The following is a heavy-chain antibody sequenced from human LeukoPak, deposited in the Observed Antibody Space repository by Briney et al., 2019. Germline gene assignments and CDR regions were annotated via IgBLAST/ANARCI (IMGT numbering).Heavy chain of an antibody. J-gene: IGHJ4*02. D-gene: IGHD1-26*01. V-gene: IGHV3-23*01. CDR1: GFTFSSNA. CDR3: AKISYIGSYYMDY. CDR2: ISGSGGST. Sequence: TGGSLRLSCAASGFTFSSNAMSWARQAPGKGLEWVSAISGSGGSTYYADSVKGRFTISRDNSKDTLYLQMNSLRAEDTAVYYCAKISYIGSYYMDYWGQGTLVTVPS.